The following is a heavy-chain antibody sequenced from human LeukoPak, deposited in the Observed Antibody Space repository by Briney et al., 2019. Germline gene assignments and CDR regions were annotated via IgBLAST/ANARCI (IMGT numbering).Heavy chain of an antibody. D-gene: IGHD2-15*01. J-gene: IGHJ4*02. CDR3: AREGYCSGGSCYSEIDY. CDR2: IYHSGST. CDR1: GYSISSGYY. Sequence: PSETLSLTCAVSGYSISSGYYWGWIRQPPGKGLEWIGSIYHSGSTYYNPSLKSRVTIPVDTSKNQFSLKLSSVTAADTAVYYCAREGYCSGGSCYSEIDYWGQGTLVTVSS. V-gene: IGHV4-38-2*02.